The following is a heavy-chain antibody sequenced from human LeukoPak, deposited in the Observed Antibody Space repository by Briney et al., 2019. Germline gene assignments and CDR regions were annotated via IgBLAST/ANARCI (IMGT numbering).Heavy chain of an antibody. CDR2: ISYDGSHK. Sequence: GGSLRLSCTASGFTLSSHAMHWVRQAPGKGLEWVAVISYDGSHKYYADSVKGRFTISRDNSKNTLYLQMNSLTAEDTAVYYCARGQGKDDYGSDYWGQGTLVTVSS. V-gene: IGHV3-30-3*01. CDR1: GFTLSSHA. J-gene: IGHJ4*02. D-gene: IGHD3-10*01. CDR3: ARGQGKDDYGSDY.